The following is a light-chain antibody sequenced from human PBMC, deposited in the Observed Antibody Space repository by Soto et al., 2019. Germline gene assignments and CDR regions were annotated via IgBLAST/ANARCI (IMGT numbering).Light chain of an antibody. Sequence: QSVLTQPPSVSGAPGQRVTISCTGSSSNIGGGYDVHWYQQLPGTAPKLLIYGNSNRPSGVPDRFSGSKSGTSASLAITGLLAEDEADYYCQSYDSSVSGDVVLGGGTMLTV. V-gene: IGLV1-40*01. J-gene: IGLJ2*01. CDR2: GNS. CDR1: SSNIGGGYD. CDR3: QSYDSSVSGDVV.